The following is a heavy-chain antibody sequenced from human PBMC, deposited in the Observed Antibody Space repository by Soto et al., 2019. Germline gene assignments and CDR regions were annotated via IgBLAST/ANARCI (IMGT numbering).Heavy chain of an antibody. D-gene: IGHD3-22*01. CDR2: ISAYNGNT. CDR1: GYTFTSYG. J-gene: IGHJ4*02. CDR3: ARGRTYYYDSRGYYLDY. V-gene: IGHV1-18*01. Sequence: ASVKVSCKASGYTFTSYGISWVRQAPGQGLEWMGWISAYNGNTNYAQKLQGRVTMTTDTPTSTAYMELRSLRSDDTAVYYCARGRTYYYDSRGYYLDYWGQGTLVTVSS.